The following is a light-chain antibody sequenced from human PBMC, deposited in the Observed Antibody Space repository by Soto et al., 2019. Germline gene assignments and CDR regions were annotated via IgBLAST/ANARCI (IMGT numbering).Light chain of an antibody. Sequence: QPVLTQPPSVSGAPGQRVTISCTGSSSNIGAGYDVHWYQQLPGTGPKLLIYGNSNRPSGVPDRFSGSKSGTSASLAITGLQAEDEADYYCQSYDSSLSGYVFGTGTKLTVL. CDR1: SSNIGAGYD. V-gene: IGLV1-40*01. CDR2: GNS. CDR3: QSYDSSLSGYV. J-gene: IGLJ1*01.